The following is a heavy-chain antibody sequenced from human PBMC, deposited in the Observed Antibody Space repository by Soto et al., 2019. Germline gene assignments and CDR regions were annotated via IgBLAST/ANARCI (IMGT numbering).Heavy chain of an antibody. CDR3: ARVWGSYYHYGMDV. D-gene: IGHD2-21*01. Sequence: SETLSLSCTVSGGSVSSGSYYWSWIRQPPGKGLEWIGYISYSGSTSYNPSLKSRVTISVDTSKNQMSLKLNSVTAADTAVYYCARVWGSYYHYGMDVWGQGTTVTVSS. V-gene: IGHV4-61*01. CDR2: ISYSGST. CDR1: GGSVSSGSYY. J-gene: IGHJ6*02.